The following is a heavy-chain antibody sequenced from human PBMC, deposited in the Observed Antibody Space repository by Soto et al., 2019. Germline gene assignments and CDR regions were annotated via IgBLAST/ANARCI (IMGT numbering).Heavy chain of an antibody. D-gene: IGHD6-19*01. Sequence: QVQLVESGGGVVQPGRSLRLSCAASGFTFRNYGMNWVRQAPGKGLEWVAVISHDGSDKYYADSVEGRFTISRDNSKNTLYLQMNSLRAEDTAVYYCAKPVSIAVSVTGAGYWGQGTLVTVSS. CDR3: AKPVSIAVSVTGAGY. V-gene: IGHV3-30*18. CDR2: ISHDGSDK. J-gene: IGHJ4*02. CDR1: GFTFRNYG.